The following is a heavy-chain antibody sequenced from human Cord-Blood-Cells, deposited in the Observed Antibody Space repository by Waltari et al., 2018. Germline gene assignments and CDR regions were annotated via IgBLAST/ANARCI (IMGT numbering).Heavy chain of an antibody. CDR1: GLPFSSYS. Sequence: EVQLVESGGGLVQPGGSLRLSCAASGLPFSSYSMNWVRQAPGKGLEWVSYISSSSSTIYYADSVKGRFTISRDNAKNSRYLQMNSLRAEDTAVYYCASVTYGSGSYYNYYYYGMDVWGQGTTVTVSS. V-gene: IGHV3-48*01. J-gene: IGHJ6*02. CDR2: ISSSSSTI. D-gene: IGHD3-10*01. CDR3: ASVTYGSGSYYNYYYYGMDV.